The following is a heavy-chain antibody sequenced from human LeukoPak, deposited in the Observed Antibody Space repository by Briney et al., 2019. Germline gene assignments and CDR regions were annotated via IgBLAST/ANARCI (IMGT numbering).Heavy chain of an antibody. CDR1: GITLSNYG. D-gene: IGHD3-22*01. Sequence: GGSLRLSCAVSGITLSNYGMSWVRQAPGNGLEWVAGISDSGGRTNYADSVKGRFTISRDNSKSTLSLQMANLRVEDTAVYYCATKTPGNYPYDSWGQGTLVTVSP. CDR2: ISDSGGRT. V-gene: IGHV3-23*01. J-gene: IGHJ4*02. CDR3: ATKTPGNYPYDS.